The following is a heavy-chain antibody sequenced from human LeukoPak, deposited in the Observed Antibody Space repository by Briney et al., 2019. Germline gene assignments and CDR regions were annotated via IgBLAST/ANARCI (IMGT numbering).Heavy chain of an antibody. CDR2: ISSSSSYI. Sequence: GGSLRLSCAASGFTFSSNYMSWVRQAPGKGLEWVSSISSSSSYISYADSVKGRFTISRDNAKNSLPLQMNSLRAEDTAVYYCARVQVATHVFDIWGRGTMVTVSS. D-gene: IGHD5-12*01. J-gene: IGHJ3*02. CDR1: GFTFSSNY. V-gene: IGHV3-21*01. CDR3: ARVQVATHVFDI.